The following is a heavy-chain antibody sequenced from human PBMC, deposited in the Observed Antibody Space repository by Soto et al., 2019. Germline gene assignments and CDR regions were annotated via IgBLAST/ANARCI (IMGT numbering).Heavy chain of an antibody. V-gene: IGHV1-46*01. Sequence: GASVKVSCKASGYTFTSYYMHWVRQAPGQGLEWIGIINPSGGSTSYAQKFQGRVTMTRDTSTSTVYMELSSLISEDTAVYYCTTDTYSSITIIRFDYCAQRILLTVSS. CDR3: TTDTYSSITIIRFDY. D-gene: IGHD2-2*01. CDR2: INPSGGST. CDR1: GYTFTSYY. J-gene: IGHJ4*02.